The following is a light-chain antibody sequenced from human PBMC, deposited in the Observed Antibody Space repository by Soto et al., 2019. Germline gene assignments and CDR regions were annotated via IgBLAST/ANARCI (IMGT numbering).Light chain of an antibody. Sequence: QLVLTQSPSASASLGASVKLTCTLSSGHSSYAIAWHQQQPEKGPRYLMKLNSDGSHSKGDGIPDRFSGSSSGAARYLTISSLQSDDEADYYCQTWGTGFWVFGGGTKLTVL. CDR1: SGHSSYA. J-gene: IGLJ3*02. CDR2: LNSDGSH. CDR3: QTWGTGFWV. V-gene: IGLV4-69*01.